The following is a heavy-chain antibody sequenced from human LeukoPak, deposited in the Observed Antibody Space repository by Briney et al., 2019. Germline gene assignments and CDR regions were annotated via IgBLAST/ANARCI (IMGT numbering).Heavy chain of an antibody. Sequence: GGSLRLSCAASGFTFSSYAMTWVRQAPGEGLEWVSVISASAYTTYYADSVKGRFTISRDNSKNTLYLQMNSLRAEDTAVYYCAKVSWSGYYLYYFDYWGQGTLVTVSS. J-gene: IGHJ4*02. D-gene: IGHD3-3*01. CDR2: ISASAYTT. V-gene: IGHV3-23*01. CDR1: GFTFSSYA. CDR3: AKVSWSGYYLYYFDY.